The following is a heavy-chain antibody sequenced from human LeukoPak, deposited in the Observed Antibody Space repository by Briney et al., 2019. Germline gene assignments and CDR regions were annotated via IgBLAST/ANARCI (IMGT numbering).Heavy chain of an antibody. CDR2: IYHSGST. V-gene: IGHV4-38-2*01. J-gene: IGHJ4*02. Sequence: PSETLSLTCAVSGYSISSGYYWGWIRQPPGKGLEWIGSIYHSGSTYYNPSLKSRVTISVDTSKNQFSLKLSSVTAADTAVYYCASGAEVVPAAPPPYYFDYWGQGTLVTVSS. D-gene: IGHD2-2*01. CDR1: GYSISSGYY. CDR3: ASGAEVVPAAPPPYYFDY.